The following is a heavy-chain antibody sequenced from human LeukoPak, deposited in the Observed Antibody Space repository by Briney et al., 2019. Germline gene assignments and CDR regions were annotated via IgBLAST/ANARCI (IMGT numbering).Heavy chain of an antibody. CDR1: GFTFSSYS. CDR2: IKQDGSEK. J-gene: IGHJ4*02. D-gene: IGHD6-13*01. CDR3: ARIVHSSSWYRGVDRFLYYFDY. V-gene: IGHV3-7*01. Sequence: GGSLRLSCAASGFTFSSYSMNWVRQAPGKGLEWVANIKQDGSEKYYVDSVKGRFTISRDNAKSSLYLQMNSLRAEDTAVYYCARIVHSSSWYRGVDRFLYYFDYWGQGTLVTVSS.